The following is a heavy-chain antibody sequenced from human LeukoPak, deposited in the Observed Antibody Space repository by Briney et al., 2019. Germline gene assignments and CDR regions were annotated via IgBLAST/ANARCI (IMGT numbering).Heavy chain of an antibody. CDR1: GYTFTGYY. Sequence: ASVKVSCKASGYTFTGYYMHWVRHAPGQGLEWMGWINPNSGGTNYAQKFQGRVTMTRDTSISTAYMELSRLRSDDTAVYYCARDNITYVWGSYRYTTHFDYWGQGTLVTVSS. V-gene: IGHV1-2*02. J-gene: IGHJ4*02. D-gene: IGHD3-16*02. CDR3: ARDNITYVWGSYRYTTHFDY. CDR2: INPNSGGT.